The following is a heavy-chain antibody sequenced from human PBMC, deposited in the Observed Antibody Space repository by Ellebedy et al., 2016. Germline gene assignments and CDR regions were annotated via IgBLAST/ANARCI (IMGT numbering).Heavy chain of an antibody. Sequence: ASVKVSXKASGYTFTSHHITWVRQAPGQGLEWMGCISAYNGNTNYAQKLQGRVTMTTDTSTSTAYMELRSLRSDDTAVYYCARDSLDLLTGFHYWGQGTLVPVSS. CDR1: GYTFTSHH. V-gene: IGHV1-18*01. CDR2: ISAYNGNT. CDR3: ARDSLDLLTGFHY. D-gene: IGHD3-9*01. J-gene: IGHJ4*02.